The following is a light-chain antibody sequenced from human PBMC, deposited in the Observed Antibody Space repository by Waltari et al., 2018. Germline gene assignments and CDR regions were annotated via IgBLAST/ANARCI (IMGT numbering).Light chain of an antibody. CDR3: QQYDNYLT. CDR2: RSS. V-gene: IGKV1-5*03. J-gene: IGKJ1*01. Sequence: DIQMTQSPSTLSASVGDTVTITCRASQRISDWLAWYQQKPGKAPNLLIDRSSTLERGVPSRFRGRGSGTEFTLTINSLQPDDFATYYCQQYDNYLTFGQGTKVEIK. CDR1: QRISDW.